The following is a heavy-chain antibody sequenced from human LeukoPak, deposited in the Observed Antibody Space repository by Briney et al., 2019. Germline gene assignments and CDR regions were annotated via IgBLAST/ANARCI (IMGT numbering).Heavy chain of an antibody. Sequence: GGSLRLSCAASGFTFSSYAMHWVRQAPGKGLEWVAVISYDGSNKYYADSVKGRFTISRDNSKNTLYLQMNSLRAEDTAVYYCAGFPTYYDFWSGYPTYYYGMDVWGQGTTVTVSS. CDR1: GFTFSSYA. CDR2: ISYDGSNK. D-gene: IGHD3-3*01. V-gene: IGHV3-30-3*01. CDR3: AGFPTYYDFWSGYPTYYYGMDV. J-gene: IGHJ6*02.